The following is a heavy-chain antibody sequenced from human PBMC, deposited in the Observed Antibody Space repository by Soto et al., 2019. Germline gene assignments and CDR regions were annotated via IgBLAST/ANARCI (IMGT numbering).Heavy chain of an antibody. CDR1: GFTFISYA. CDR3: ASGGSGFYFDY. V-gene: IGHV3-30*14. CDR2: ISYDGINK. D-gene: IGHD3-16*01. Sequence: GGSLRLSCATSGFTFISYALHWVRQAPGKGLEWVALISYDGINKYYADSVKGRFTISRDNSKNTLYLQMGSLRAEDMAVYYCASGGSGFYFDYWGQGTLVTVSS. J-gene: IGHJ4*02.